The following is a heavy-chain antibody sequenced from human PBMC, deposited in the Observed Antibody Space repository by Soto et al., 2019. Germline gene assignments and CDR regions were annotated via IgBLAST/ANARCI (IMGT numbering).Heavy chain of an antibody. D-gene: IGHD5-12*01. CDR2: INHNGST. V-gene: IGHV4-34*01. CDR1: GGSFSGYY. CDR3: ARRRGFPYYYGMDV. J-gene: IGHJ6*02. Sequence: SETLSLTCAVYGGSFSGYYWTWIRQPPGTGLEWIGEINHNGSTNYNPSLKSRVTISVDTSKNQFSLKLSSVTAADTAVYYCARRRGFPYYYGMDVWGQGTTVTVCS.